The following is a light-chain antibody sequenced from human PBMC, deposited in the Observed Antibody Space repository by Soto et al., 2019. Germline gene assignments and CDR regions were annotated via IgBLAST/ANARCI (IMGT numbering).Light chain of an antibody. CDR2: AAS. CDR1: QDISGY. V-gene: IGKV1-9*01. J-gene: IGKJ2*01. CDR3: QQLKSYPRT. Sequence: DIQLTQSPSFLSASVGDRVTITCRASQDISGYLAWYQQNPGKTPNLLIYAASTLQSGVPSGFSGSGSGTRFTLTISSLQPEDFATYYCQQLKSYPRTFGQGTELEIK.